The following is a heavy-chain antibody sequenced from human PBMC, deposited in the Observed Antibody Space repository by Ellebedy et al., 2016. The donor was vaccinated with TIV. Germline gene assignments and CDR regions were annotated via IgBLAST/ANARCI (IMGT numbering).Heavy chain of an antibody. Sequence: GESLKISCAASGFTFSSYWMSWVRQAPGKGLEWVANIKQDGSEKYYVDSVKGRFTISRDNAKNSLYLQMNSLRAEDTDVYYCARENSYDFWSGYYYYYYGMDVWGQGTTVTVSS. CDR1: GFTFSSYW. CDR2: IKQDGSEK. CDR3: ARENSYDFWSGYYYYYYGMDV. D-gene: IGHD3-3*01. V-gene: IGHV3-7*04. J-gene: IGHJ6*02.